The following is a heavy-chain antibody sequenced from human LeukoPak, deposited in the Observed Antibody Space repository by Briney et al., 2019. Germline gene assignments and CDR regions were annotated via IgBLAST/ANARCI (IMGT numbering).Heavy chain of an antibody. D-gene: IGHD3-10*01. CDR1: GFTFSGFS. J-gene: IGHJ4*02. CDR2: IKQDGSER. Sequence: GGSLRLSCAASGFTFSGFSMSWVRQSPTKGLEWVANIKQDGSERYYVDSVKGRFTISRDNAKNSLSLQMNNLRVEDAAVYYCARAGSHWHYVYWGQGTVVTVSS. V-gene: IGHV3-7*01. CDR3: ARAGSHWHYVY.